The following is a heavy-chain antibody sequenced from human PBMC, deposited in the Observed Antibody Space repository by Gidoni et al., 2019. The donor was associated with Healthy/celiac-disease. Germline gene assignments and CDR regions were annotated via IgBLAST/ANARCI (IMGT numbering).Heavy chain of an antibody. CDR3: AKDAKFSYTFDY. CDR1: GFSFSSYG. Sequence: QLQLVESGGGVLQPGRSLRLSCASSGFSFSSYGMHWVRHAPGKGLEWVAVISYDGSNKYYADSVKGRFTISRDNSKNTLYLQMNSLRAEDTAVYYCAKDAKFSYTFDYWGQGTLVTVSS. V-gene: IGHV3-30*18. CDR2: ISYDGSNK. J-gene: IGHJ4*02. D-gene: IGHD1-26*01.